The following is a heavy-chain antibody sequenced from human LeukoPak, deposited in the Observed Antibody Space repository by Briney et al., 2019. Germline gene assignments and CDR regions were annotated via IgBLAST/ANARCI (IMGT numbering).Heavy chain of an antibody. CDR1: GFTFSSYW. J-gene: IGHJ4*02. Sequence: GGSLRLSCAASGFTFSSYWMSWVRQAPGKGLEGVANIKQDGSEKYYVDSVKGRFTISRDNAKNSLYLQMNSLRAEDTAVYYCARDLGGIAAAGTGYWGQGTLVTVSS. CDR3: ARDLGGIAAAGTGY. CDR2: IKQDGSEK. D-gene: IGHD6-13*01. V-gene: IGHV3-7*01.